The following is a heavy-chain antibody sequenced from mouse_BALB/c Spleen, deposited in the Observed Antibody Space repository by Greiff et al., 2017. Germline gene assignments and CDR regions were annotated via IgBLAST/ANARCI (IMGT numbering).Heavy chain of an antibody. CDR2: ISYDGSN. Sequence: ESGPGLVKPSQSLSLTCSVTGYSITSGYYWNWIRQFPGNKLEWMGYISYDGSNNYNPSLKNRISITRDTSKNQFFLKLNSVTTEDTATYYCARYTTATGAYWGQGTLVTVSA. D-gene: IGHD1-2*01. V-gene: IGHV3-6*02. J-gene: IGHJ3*01. CDR3: ARYTTATGAY. CDR1: GYSITSGYY.